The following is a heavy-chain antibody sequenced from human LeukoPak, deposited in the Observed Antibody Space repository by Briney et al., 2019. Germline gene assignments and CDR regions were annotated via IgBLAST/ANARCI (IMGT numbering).Heavy chain of an antibody. D-gene: IGHD2-2*01. Sequence: GGSLRLSCAASGFTVSSNYMSWVRQAPGKGLEWVSVIYSGGSTYYADSVKGRFTISGDNSKNTLYLQMNSLRAEDTAVYYCASLVVPAAVFDYWGQGTLVTVSS. CDR3: ASLVVPAAVFDY. V-gene: IGHV3-66*01. CDR1: GFTVSSNY. CDR2: IYSGGST. J-gene: IGHJ4*02.